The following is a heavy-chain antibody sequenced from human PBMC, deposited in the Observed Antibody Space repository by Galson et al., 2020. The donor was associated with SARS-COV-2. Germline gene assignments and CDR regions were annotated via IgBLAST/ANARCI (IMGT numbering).Heavy chain of an antibody. D-gene: IGHD3-9*01. CDR1: GYPVTNYY. V-gene: IGHV1-46*01. CDR2: INPGGGSA. Sequence: ASVKVSCKASGYPVTNYYIHWVRLAPGQGLEWMGVINPGGGSATYTQKFQGKISMTSDTSTSTVYMELRSLRSEDTAVYYCARDSRPHNESLTSYSGGKASYGMDVWGPGTTVSVSS. J-gene: IGHJ6*02. CDR3: ARDSRPHNESLTSYSGGKASYGMDV.